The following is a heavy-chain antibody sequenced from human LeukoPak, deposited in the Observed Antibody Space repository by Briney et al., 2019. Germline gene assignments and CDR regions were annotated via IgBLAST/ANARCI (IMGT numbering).Heavy chain of an antibody. V-gene: IGHV4-59*12. Sequence: PSETLSLTCTVSGGSLSNYYWSWIRQPPGKGLEWIGYIYYSGSTNYNPSLKSRVTMSVETSKNQFSLKVNSVTAADTAVYYWARANYYDSGGFFPYGLDVWGHGTTVTVSS. CDR1: GGSLSNYY. CDR3: ARANYYDSGGFFPYGLDV. J-gene: IGHJ6*02. D-gene: IGHD3-22*01. CDR2: IYYSGST.